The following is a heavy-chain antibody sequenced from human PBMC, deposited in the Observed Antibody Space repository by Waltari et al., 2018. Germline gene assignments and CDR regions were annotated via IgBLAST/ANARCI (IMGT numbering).Heavy chain of an antibody. CDR3: ARSGVPPDYFDY. V-gene: IGHV1-46*03. Sequence: QVQLVQSGAEVKKPWASVKVYCQASGYPFTRHYMHWVRQAPGQGLEWMGIINPSGGSTSYAQKFQGRVTMTRDTSTSTVYMELSSLRSEDTAVYYCARSGVPPDYFDYWGQGTLVTVSS. CDR2: INPSGGST. J-gene: IGHJ4*02. D-gene: IGHD7-27*01. CDR1: GYPFTRHY.